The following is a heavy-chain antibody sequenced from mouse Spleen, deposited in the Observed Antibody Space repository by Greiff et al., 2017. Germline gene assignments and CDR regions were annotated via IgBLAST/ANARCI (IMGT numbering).Heavy chain of an antibody. CDR1: GYTFTDYE. CDR2: IDPETGGT. Sequence: VQLQESGAELVRPGASVTLSCKASGYTFTDYEMHWVKQTPVHGLEWIGAIDPETGGTAYNQKFKGKAILTADKSSSTAYMELRSLTSEDSAVYYCTRGGYYGKPFAYWGQGTLVTVSA. J-gene: IGHJ3*01. D-gene: IGHD2-1*01. V-gene: IGHV1-15*01. CDR3: TRGGYYGKPFAY.